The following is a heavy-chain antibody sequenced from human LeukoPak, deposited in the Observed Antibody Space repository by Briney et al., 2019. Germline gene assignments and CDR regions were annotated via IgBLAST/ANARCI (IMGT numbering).Heavy chain of an antibody. CDR2: IYPGGST. Sequence: SETLSLTCTVSGYSISSGYYWGWIRQSPGKGLEWSGSIYPGGSTYPNPSLKSRVTMSVDTSKNQFSLKMSSVTAADTAVYYCARFSVSQAWFDPWGQGTLVTVSS. CDR3: ARFSVSQAWFDP. D-gene: IGHD1-14*01. J-gene: IGHJ5*02. CDR1: GYSISSGYY. V-gene: IGHV4-38-2*02.